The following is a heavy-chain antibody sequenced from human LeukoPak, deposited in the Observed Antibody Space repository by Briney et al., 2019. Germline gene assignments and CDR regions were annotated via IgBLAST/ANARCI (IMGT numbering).Heavy chain of an antibody. CDR3: ARGFVAASSLFDY. Sequence: GGSLRLSCAASGFTFSSYSMNWVRQAPGKGLEWVSSISSSSSYIYYADSVKGRFTISRDNAKNSLYLQMNSLRAEDTAVYYCARGFVAASSLFDYWGQGTLVTISS. V-gene: IGHV3-21*01. CDR2: ISSSSSYI. CDR1: GFTFSSYS. J-gene: IGHJ4*02. D-gene: IGHD2-15*01.